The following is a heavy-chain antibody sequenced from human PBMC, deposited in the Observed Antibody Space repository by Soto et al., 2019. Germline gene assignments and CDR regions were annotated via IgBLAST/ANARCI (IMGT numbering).Heavy chain of an antibody. CDR1: GFRFGDSY. CDR3: AKTIVAASGYYFDH. J-gene: IGHJ4*02. Sequence: QVHLVESGGGLVKPGGSLRLSCAASGFRFGDSYMSWIRQAPGKGLEWVSYISGGSSYTNYADSAEGRFTTSRDNAKGLMFHQMNSLRADDTAVYYCAKTIVAASGYYFDHWGQGNMVTVSS. CDR2: ISGGSSYT. V-gene: IGHV3-11*06. D-gene: IGHD2-21*01.